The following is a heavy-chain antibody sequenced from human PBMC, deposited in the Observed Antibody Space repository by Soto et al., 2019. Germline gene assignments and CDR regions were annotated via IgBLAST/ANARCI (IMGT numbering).Heavy chain of an antibody. J-gene: IGHJ4*02. CDR1: GFTFSHCG. CDR2: ISYDGTKK. CDR3: VRDEGAPRTYYFDH. V-gene: IGHV3-33*05. Sequence: GGSLRLSCATSGFTFSHCGFHWARQAPGKGLELVAFISYDGTKKYYPDSVRGRFTISRDNSKDTLYLDINSLRVEDAAMYFCVRDEGAPRTYYFDHWGQGALVTVSS.